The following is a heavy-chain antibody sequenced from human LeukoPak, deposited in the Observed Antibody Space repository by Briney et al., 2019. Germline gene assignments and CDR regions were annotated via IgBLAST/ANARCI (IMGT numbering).Heavy chain of an antibody. V-gene: IGHV3-48*04. J-gene: IGHJ6*02. Sequence: GGSLRLSCAASGFTFSSYSMNWVRQAPGKGLEWVSYISSSSSTIYYAGSVKGRVTISRDNSKNTLYLQMNSLRVEDTAVYYCARGGTEIYYRYYGMDVWGQGTTVTVSS. CDR3: ARGGTEIYYRYYGMDV. D-gene: IGHD3-22*01. CDR1: GFTFSSYS. CDR2: ISSSSSTI.